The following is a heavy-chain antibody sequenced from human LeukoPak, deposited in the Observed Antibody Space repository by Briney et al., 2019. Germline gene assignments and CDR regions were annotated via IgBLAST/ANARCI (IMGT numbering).Heavy chain of an antibody. J-gene: IGHJ4*02. CDR3: ARDLVYRRGGSPL. CDR2: IKQDGSEK. D-gene: IGHD3-10*01. Sequence: GGSLRLSCAASGYTFSSYAMHWVRQAPGKGLEWVANIKQDGSEKYYVDSVKGRFTISRDNAKNSLHLQMNSLRAEDTAVYYCARDLVYRRGGSPLGGQGTLVTVSS. CDR1: GYTFSSYA. V-gene: IGHV3-7*01.